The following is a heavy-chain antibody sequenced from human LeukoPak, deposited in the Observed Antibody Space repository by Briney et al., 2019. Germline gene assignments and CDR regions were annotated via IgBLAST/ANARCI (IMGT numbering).Heavy chain of an antibody. Sequence: SGGSLRLSCAASGFTFGDYYMSWIRQAPGKGLEWVSCISSSGSIIYYADSVKGRFTISRDNTQNSLFLQLNSLTAEYTAVYYCARNPSKESSASTCYSDLWALATLLTVPS. CDR1: GFTFGDYY. V-gene: IGHV3-11*01. J-gene: IGHJ2*01. CDR3: ARNPSKESSASTCYSDL. CDR2: ISSSGSII. D-gene: IGHD3-22*01.